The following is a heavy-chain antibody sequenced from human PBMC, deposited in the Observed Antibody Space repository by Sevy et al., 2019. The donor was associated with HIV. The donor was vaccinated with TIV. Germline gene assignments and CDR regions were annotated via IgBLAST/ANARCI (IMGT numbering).Heavy chain of an antibody. CDR1: GFTFSSFG. D-gene: IGHD3-22*01. Sequence: GGSLRLSCAASGFTFSSFGMNWVSQAPGKGLEWISYISHSTNTRLYAASVTGRFSISRDNARNSLYLQMNSLRAEDTAVYYCARESYFYDTTTFPENDYWGRGTLVTVSS. J-gene: IGHJ4*02. V-gene: IGHV3-48*01. CDR2: ISHSTNTR. CDR3: ARESYFYDTTTFPENDY.